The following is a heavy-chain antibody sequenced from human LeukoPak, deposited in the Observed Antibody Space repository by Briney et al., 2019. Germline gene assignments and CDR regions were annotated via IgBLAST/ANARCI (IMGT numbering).Heavy chain of an antibody. Sequence: GGSLRLSCAASGLSFSGSTMHWVRQTSGKGLEWVGRIRSKANSYATAYAASVKGRFTISRDDSKNTAYLQMNSLKTEDTAVYYCTRQVFGGDYGEVVGEFDYWGQGTLVTVSS. CDR1: GLSFSGST. J-gene: IGHJ4*02. D-gene: IGHD4-17*01. CDR3: TRQVFGGDYGEVVGEFDY. V-gene: IGHV3-73*01. CDR2: IRSKANSYAT.